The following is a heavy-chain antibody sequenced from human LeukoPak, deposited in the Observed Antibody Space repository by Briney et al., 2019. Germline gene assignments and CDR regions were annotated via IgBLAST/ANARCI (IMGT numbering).Heavy chain of an antibody. J-gene: IGHJ4*02. D-gene: IGHD5-18*01. V-gene: IGHV4-61*02. CDR1: GGSISSGSYY. CDR2: VYTSGST. CDR3: ARGGYRDGDVG. Sequence: PSETLSLTCTVSGGSISSGSYYWSWIRQPAGKGLEWIGRVYTSGSTNYNPSLKSRVTISIDTSKNQFSLNLSSVTAADTAFYYCARGGYRDGDVGWGQGTLVTVSS.